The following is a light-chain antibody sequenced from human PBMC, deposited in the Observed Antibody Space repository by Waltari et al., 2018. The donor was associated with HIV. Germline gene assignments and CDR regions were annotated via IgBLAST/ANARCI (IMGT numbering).Light chain of an antibody. CDR3: SSYSGNDIPVV. V-gene: IGLV2-14*01. CDR2: AVS. Sequence: HSVLTQPASVSGSPGQSVSISCNGTTSDIGGFKFVSWYQHCPGKPPRLLIYAVSNRPAGSSTRFSGSKSGTMASLTISGLQAVDECFYFCSSYSGNDIPVVFGGGT. CDR1: TSDIGGFKF. J-gene: IGLJ2*01.